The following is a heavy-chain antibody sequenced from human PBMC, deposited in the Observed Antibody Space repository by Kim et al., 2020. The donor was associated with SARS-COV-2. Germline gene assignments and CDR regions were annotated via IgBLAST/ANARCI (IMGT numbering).Heavy chain of an antibody. CDR2: FDPEDGET. D-gene: IGHD3-22*01. J-gene: IGHJ3*02. V-gene: IGHV1-24*01. Sequence: ASVKVSCKVSGYTLTELSMHWVRQAPGKGLEWMGGFDPEDGETIYAQKFQGRVTMTEDTSTDTAYMELSSLRSEDTAVYYCATYNYYDSSGYTAFDIWGQGTMVTVSS. CDR3: ATYNYYDSSGYTAFDI. CDR1: GYTLTELS.